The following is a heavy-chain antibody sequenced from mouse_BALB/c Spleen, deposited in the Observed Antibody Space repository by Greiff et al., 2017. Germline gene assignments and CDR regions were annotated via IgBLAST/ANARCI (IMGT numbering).Heavy chain of an antibody. CDR2: ISYDGSN. CDR1: GYSITSGYY. D-gene: IGHD1-1*01. CDR3: ARESYGSSTY. J-gene: IGHJ3*01. V-gene: IGHV3-6*02. Sequence: EVHLVESGPGLVKPSQSLSLTCSVTGYSITSGYYWNWIRQFPGNKLEWMGYISYDGSNNYNPSLKNRISITRDTSKNQFFLKLNSVTTEDTATYYCARESYGSSTYWGQGTLVTVSA.